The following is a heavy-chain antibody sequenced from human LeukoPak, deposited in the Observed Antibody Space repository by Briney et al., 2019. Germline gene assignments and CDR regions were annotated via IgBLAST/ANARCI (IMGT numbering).Heavy chain of an antibody. CDR1: GYSISSGYY. D-gene: IGHD2-8*02. Sequence: SETLSLTCTVSGYSISSGYYWGWVRQSPGKGLEWIGTIYHSGTTYYNPSIKSRLRLSMDPSKNQFSLKLTSVTAADTAVYFCVRDLVVYGNIDYWGQGTLVTVSS. CDR2: IYHSGTT. CDR3: VRDLVVYGNIDY. V-gene: IGHV4-38-2*02. J-gene: IGHJ4*02.